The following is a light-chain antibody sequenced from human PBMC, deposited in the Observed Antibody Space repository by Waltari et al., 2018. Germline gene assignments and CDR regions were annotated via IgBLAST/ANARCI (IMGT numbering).Light chain of an antibody. CDR3: QKYGTRPAT. CDR1: QSVGRT. J-gene: IGKJ1*01. CDR2: DAS. Sequence: IVLTQPPASLSLSPGDRATLSCRASQSVGRTLAGYQQRPGQAPRLLIYDASSRATGIPDRFSGSGSGTDFSLTISRLEPEDFAVYYCQKYGTRPATFGQGTKVEVK. V-gene: IGKV3-20*01.